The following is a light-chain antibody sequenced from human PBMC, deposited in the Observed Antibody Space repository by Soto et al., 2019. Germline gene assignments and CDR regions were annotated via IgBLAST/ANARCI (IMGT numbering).Light chain of an antibody. CDR1: SSDVGGYNY. CDR2: EVS. V-gene: IGLV2-8*01. J-gene: IGLJ1*01. Sequence: QSALTQPPSASGSPGQSVTISCTGTSSDVGGYNYVSWYQQHPGKAPKLMIYEVSKRPSGGPDRFSGSKSGNTASLTVSGVQDEDEADYYCSSSAGSNTYVFGTGTKVTVL. CDR3: SSSAGSNTYV.